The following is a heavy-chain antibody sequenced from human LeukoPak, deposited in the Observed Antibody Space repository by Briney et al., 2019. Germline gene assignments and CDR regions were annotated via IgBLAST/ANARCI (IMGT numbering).Heavy chain of an antibody. CDR2: ISGNGGST. D-gene: IGHD1-26*01. J-gene: IGHJ4*02. Sequence: GGSLRLSCAASGFTFSNYAMSWVRQSPGKGLEWVSVISGNGGSTYNADSVKGRFSISRDDSKNTLSLQMNSLRAEDTAVYYCAKTLSGPTDFFDYWGQGTLVTVSS. CDR1: GFTFSNYA. CDR3: AKTLSGPTDFFDY. V-gene: IGHV3-23*01.